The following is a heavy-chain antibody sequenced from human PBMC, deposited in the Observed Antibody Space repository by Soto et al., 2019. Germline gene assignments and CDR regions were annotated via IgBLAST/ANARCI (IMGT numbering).Heavy chain of an antibody. D-gene: IGHD3-22*01. Sequence: GGSLRLSCAASGFTVSSNYMSWVRQAPGKGLEWVSVIYSGGSTYYADSVTGRFTISRDNSKNTLYLQMNSLRAEDTAVYYCARVFYDSSGYYYFDYWGQGTLVTVSS. CDR1: GFTVSSNY. V-gene: IGHV3-53*01. CDR3: ARVFYDSSGYYYFDY. J-gene: IGHJ4*02. CDR2: IYSGGST.